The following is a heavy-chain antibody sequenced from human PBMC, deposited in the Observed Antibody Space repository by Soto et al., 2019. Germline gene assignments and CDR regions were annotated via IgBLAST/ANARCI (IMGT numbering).Heavy chain of an antibody. V-gene: IGHV4-59*08. CDR1: GGSISNFY. Sequence: SETLSLTCTVSGGSISNFYWSWIRQPPGKGLEWIGYVYYTGSTSYNPSLKRRVTFSADSSRGQFSLRLNSVTAADTAVYYCARTFLGPDLLADSFVDYYYYMDVWGHGTTVTVSS. CDR3: ARTFLGPDLLADSFVDYYYYMDV. CDR2: VYYTGST. D-gene: IGHD3-9*01. J-gene: IGHJ6*03.